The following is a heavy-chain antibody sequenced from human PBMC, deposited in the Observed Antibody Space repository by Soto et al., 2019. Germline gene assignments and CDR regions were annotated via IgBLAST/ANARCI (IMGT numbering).Heavy chain of an antibody. J-gene: IGHJ3*02. CDR2: IDPSDSYT. V-gene: IGHV5-10-1*01. Sequence: GESLKISCKGSGHSFTSYWISWVRQMPGKGLEWMGRIDPSDSYTNYSPSFQGHVTISADKSISTAYLQWSSLKASDTAMYYCARPREKWQASVAFDIWGQGTMVTVSS. CDR3: ARPREKWQASVAFDI. D-gene: IGHD5-12*01. CDR1: GHSFTSYW.